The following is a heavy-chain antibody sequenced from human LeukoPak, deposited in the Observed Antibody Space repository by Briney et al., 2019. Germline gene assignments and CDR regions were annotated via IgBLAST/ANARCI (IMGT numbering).Heavy chain of an antibody. J-gene: IGHJ4*02. CDR1: GYSFTTFW. V-gene: IGHV5-51*01. CDR3: ARQGDYDSRGYPVDY. Sequence: GESLKISCKGSGYSFTTFWIGWVRQMPGKGLEWMGIIYPGDSDTRYSPSFQGQATISADKSISTAYLQWSSLKASDTAMYYCARQGDYDSRGYPVDYWGQGTLVTVSS. CDR2: IYPGDSDT. D-gene: IGHD3-22*01.